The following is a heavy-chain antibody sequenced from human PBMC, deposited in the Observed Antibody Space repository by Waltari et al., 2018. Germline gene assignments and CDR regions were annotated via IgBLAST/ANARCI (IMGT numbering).Heavy chain of an antibody. V-gene: IGHV4-34*01. CDR1: GGSFSGYS. CDR2: INHSGST. J-gene: IGHJ2*01. CDR3: ARRVRHWYFDL. Sequence: QVQLQQWGAGLLKPSETLSLTCAVYGGSFSGYSWSWIRQPPGKGLEWIGEINHSGSTNYNPSLKSRVTISVDTSKNQFSLKLSSVTAADTAVYYCARRVRHWYFDLWGRGTLVTVSS. D-gene: IGHD1-1*01.